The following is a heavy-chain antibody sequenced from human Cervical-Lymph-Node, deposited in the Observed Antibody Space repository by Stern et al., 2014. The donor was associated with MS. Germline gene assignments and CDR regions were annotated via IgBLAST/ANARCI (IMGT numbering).Heavy chain of an antibody. CDR3: ARVSTSFDD. Sequence: QVQLVQSGPGVVKPSASLSLTCTASGCSISSYYWSWFPQPPGQGLEVIGDSSDDGSTNYNSSLKSRVTISLDTSKKQFSLKLESVSAADTAGYFWARVSTSFDDWGQGTRGTVSS. V-gene: IGHV4-59*01. CDR1: GCSISSYY. J-gene: IGHJ4*02. D-gene: IGHD4-11*01. CDR2: SSDDGST.